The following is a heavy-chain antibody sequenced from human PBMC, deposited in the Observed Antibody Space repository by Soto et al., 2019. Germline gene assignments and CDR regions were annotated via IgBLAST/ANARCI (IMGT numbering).Heavy chain of an antibody. Sequence: PSETLCLTCTVYGGSFSGYYWSWIRQPPGKGLEWIGEINHSGSTNYNPSLKSRVTISVDTSKNQFSLKLSSVTAADAAVYYCARAKYYYGSGSYPSTSYYYYYMVVWGKGTTVTVSS. V-gene: IGHV4-34*01. CDR2: INHSGST. CDR1: GGSFSGYY. D-gene: IGHD3-10*01. J-gene: IGHJ6*03. CDR3: ARAKYYYGSGSYPSTSYYYYYMVV.